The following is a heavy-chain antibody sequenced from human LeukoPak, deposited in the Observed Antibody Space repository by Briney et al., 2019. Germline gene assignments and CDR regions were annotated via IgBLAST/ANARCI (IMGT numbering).Heavy chain of an antibody. D-gene: IGHD5-18*01. CDR1: GNTLTGYY. CDR2: INPNSGGT. Sequence: ASLKVSCKASGNTLTGYYMNCVRQDPGQRLAWLGWINPNSGGTNYAQKFQGRVTMTRDTSISTAYMELSSLRSDDTTVYYCARTQQWPKQPYFDYWGQRTLVTVSS. V-gene: IGHV1-2*02. CDR3: ARTQQWPKQPYFDY. J-gene: IGHJ4*02.